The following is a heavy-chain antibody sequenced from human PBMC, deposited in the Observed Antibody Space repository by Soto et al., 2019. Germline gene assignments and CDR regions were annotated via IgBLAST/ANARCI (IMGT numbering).Heavy chain of an antibody. CDR2: IHASGNT. CDR1: GGSLNNFH. J-gene: IGHJ5*02. D-gene: IGHD6-19*01. V-gene: IGHV4-4*07. CDR3: ARSSHKESWFDP. Sequence: SETLSLTCSVSGGSLNNFHWNWIRQAAGKGLEWIGRIHASGNTNYNPSLKSRATLSVDTSKNQFSLKVRSVTAADTAVYYRARSSHKESWFDPWGQGTLVTVSS.